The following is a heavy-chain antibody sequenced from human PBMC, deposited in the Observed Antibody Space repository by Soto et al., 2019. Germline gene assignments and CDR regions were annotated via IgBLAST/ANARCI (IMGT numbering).Heavy chain of an antibody. J-gene: IGHJ4*02. V-gene: IGHV4-39*01. CDR3: ASPPKHEYCSGGSCSFDY. CDR2: IYYSGST. D-gene: IGHD2-15*01. Sequence: SEILSLTCTVSGGSISSSSYYWGWIRQPPGKGLEWIGSIYYSGSTYYNPSLKSRVTISVDTSKNQFSLKLSSVTAADTAVYYCASPPKHEYCSGGSCSFDYWGQGTLVTVSS. CDR1: GGSISSSSYY.